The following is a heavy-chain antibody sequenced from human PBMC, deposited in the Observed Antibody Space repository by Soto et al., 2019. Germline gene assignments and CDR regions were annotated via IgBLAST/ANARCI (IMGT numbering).Heavy chain of an antibody. D-gene: IGHD3-22*01. V-gene: IGHV4-31*03. J-gene: IGHJ5*02. CDR3: ARVGPGVEYCYDSSRYTFGGGFAP. CDR1: GGSISGGYY. CDR2: IYNGGSN. Sequence: PSETLSLTCTVSGGSISGGYYWCWLRHPPGEGLEWVGTIYNGGSNYYNPSLKSRPTSSDDTTNNHSSLLLSSVTAAAAAVYYSARVGPGVEYCYDSSRYTFGGGFAPWGQGTLVTVSS.